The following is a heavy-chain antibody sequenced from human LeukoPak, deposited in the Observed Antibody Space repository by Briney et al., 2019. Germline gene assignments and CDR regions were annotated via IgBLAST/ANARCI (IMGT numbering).Heavy chain of an antibody. CDR3: ARRDYDILTGYYSLDY. D-gene: IGHD3-9*01. CDR2: IYPGDSDT. J-gene: IGHJ4*02. Sequence: GESLKISCKGSGYGFTSYWIGWVRQMPGKGLEWMGIIYPGDSDTRYSPSFQGQVTISADKSISTAYLQWSSLKASDTAMYYCARRDYDILTGYYSLDYWGQGTLVTVSS. V-gene: IGHV5-51*01. CDR1: GYGFTSYW.